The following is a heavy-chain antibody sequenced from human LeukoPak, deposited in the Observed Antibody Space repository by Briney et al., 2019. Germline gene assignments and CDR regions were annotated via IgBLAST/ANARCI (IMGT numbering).Heavy chain of an antibody. D-gene: IGHD3-22*01. Sequence: GASVKVSCKASGYTFTGYYMHWVRQAPGQGLEWMGWINPNSGGTNYAQKFQGRVTMTRDTSISTAYMELSRLRSDDTAVYYCAKGSVVLISTSYFDYWGQGTLVTVSS. J-gene: IGHJ4*02. CDR2: INPNSGGT. CDR1: GYTFTGYY. V-gene: IGHV1-2*02. CDR3: AKGSVVLISTSYFDY.